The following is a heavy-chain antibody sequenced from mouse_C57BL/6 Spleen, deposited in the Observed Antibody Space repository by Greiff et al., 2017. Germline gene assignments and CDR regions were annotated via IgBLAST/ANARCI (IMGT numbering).Heavy chain of an antibody. D-gene: IGHD1-1*01. CDR1: GFTFTDYY. J-gene: IGHJ1*03. V-gene: IGHV7-3*01. Sequence: DVHLVESGGGLVQPGGSLSLSCAASGFTFTDYYMSWVRQPPGKALEWLGFIRNKANGYTTESSASVKGRFTISRDNSQSILYLKLNALRAEDSATYYCARHYYGSSHWYFDVWGTGTTVTVSS. CDR2: IRNKANGYTT. CDR3: ARHYYGSSHWYFDV.